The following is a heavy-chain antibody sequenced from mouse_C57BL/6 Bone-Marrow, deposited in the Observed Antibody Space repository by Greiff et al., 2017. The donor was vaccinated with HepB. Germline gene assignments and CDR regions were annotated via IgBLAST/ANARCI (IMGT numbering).Heavy chain of an antibody. CDR1: GYTFTDYE. J-gene: IGHJ2*01. Sequence: QVQLKESGAELVRPGASVTLSCKASGYTFTDYEMHWVKQTPVHGLEWIGAIDPETGGTAYNQKFKGKAILTADKSSSTAYMELRSLTSEDSAVYYCTRKRSYGNHGDYWGQGTTLTVSS. CDR3: TRKRSYGNHGDY. CDR2: IDPETGGT. V-gene: IGHV1-15*01. D-gene: IGHD2-1*01.